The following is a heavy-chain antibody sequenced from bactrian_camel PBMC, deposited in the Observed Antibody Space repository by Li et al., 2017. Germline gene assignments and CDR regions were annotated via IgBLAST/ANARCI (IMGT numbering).Heavy chain of an antibody. CDR2: LYLGGGRT. CDR3: AADSRRTCRWWRLSADENDS. J-gene: IGHJ4*01. D-gene: IGHD7*01. V-gene: IGHV3S1*01. CDR1: GFPFNNNW. Sequence: HVQLVESGRGLVQPGNSLRLSCAASGFPFNNNWMHWVRQAPGKEREGVAALYLGGGRTYYADSVKGRFTISLDNTKTLVLQMNNLKLEDTAMYYCAADSRRTCRWWRLSADENDSWGQGTQVTVS.